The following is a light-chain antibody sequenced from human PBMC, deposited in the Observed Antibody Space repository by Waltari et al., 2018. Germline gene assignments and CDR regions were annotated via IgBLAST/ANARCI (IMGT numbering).Light chain of an antibody. CDR3: QQYNDWPKT. CDR2: GAS. V-gene: IGKV3-15*01. CDR1: QSISTN. J-gene: IGKJ1*01. Sequence: EIVMTQSPTTLSASPGERVTLSCRASQSISTNLAWYQQKFGHAPRLLIYGASTTATGIPARFSGRGSGTEFTLTISSLQSEDFAVYYCQQYNDWPKTFGQGTTVEI.